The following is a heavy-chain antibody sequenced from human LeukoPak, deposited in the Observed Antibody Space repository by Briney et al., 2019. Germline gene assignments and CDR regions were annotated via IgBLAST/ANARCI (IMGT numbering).Heavy chain of an antibody. J-gene: IGHJ4*02. CDR3: ARGTGYYDKPFDS. CDR1: GGSFSGYY. Sequence: SETLSLTCAVYGGSFSGYYWSWIRQPPGKGLEWIGEINHSGSTNYNPSLKSRVTISVDTSKNQFSLRLTSVTAADTAVYYCARGTGYYDKPFDSWGQGALVTVSS. V-gene: IGHV4-34*01. CDR2: INHSGST. D-gene: IGHD3-9*01.